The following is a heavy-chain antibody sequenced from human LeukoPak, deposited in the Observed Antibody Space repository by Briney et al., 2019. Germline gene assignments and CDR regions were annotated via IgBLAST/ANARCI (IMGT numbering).Heavy chain of an antibody. D-gene: IGHD3-10*01. V-gene: IGHV4-59*08. CDR3: ARYYYGSGSYQRYFDY. Sequence: PSETLSLTCTVSGGPISNYFWSWVRQPPGKGLEWIGYIYYTGSTNYNPSLKSRVTISVDTSKNQFSLNLSSVTAADTAVYYCARYYYGSGSYQRYFDYWGQGTLVTVSS. CDR2: IYYTGST. CDR1: GGPISNYF. J-gene: IGHJ4*02.